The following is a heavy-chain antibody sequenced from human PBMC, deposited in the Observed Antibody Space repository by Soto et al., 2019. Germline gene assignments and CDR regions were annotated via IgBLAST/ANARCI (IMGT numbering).Heavy chain of an antibody. Sequence: PGGSLRLSCAAPGFTFSSYAMSWVRQAPGKGLEWVSVISASGDRTYFADSVKGRFTISRDNSKNMLYLQMNSLRSEDTAVYYCAKDRAARGIGAGLGRGYLDHWGQGTPVTVSS. D-gene: IGHD6-6*01. V-gene: IGHV3-23*01. CDR2: ISASGDRT. CDR1: GFTFSSYA. J-gene: IGHJ4*02. CDR3: AKDRAARGIGAGLGRGYLDH.